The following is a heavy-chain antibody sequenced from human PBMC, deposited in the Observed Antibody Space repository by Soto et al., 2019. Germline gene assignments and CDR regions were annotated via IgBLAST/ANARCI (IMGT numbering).Heavy chain of an antibody. CDR1: GGSISSSSYY. J-gene: IGHJ6*02. CDR3: ARRALLAVAGAIYYGMDV. Sequence: PETLSLTCTVAGGSISSSSYYWGWIRQPPGKGLEWIGSIDYSGSTYYNPSLKSRVTISVDTSKNQFSLKLSSVTAADTAVYYCARRALLAVAGAIYYGMDVWGQGTTVTVSS. CDR2: IDYSGST. D-gene: IGHD6-19*01. V-gene: IGHV4-39*01.